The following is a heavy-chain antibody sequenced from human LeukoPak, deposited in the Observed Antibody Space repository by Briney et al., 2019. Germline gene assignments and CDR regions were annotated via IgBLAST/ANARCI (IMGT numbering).Heavy chain of an antibody. CDR3: ARGLLWFGELFLYFDY. Sequence: SETLSLTCTVSGGSISSGDYYWSWIRQPPGKGLEWIGYIYYSGSTYYNPSLKSRVTISVDTSKNLFSLKLSSVTAADTAVYYCARGLLWFGELFLYFDYWGQGTLVTVSS. D-gene: IGHD3-10*01. J-gene: IGHJ4*02. CDR2: IYYSGST. CDR1: GGSISSGDYY. V-gene: IGHV4-30-4*01.